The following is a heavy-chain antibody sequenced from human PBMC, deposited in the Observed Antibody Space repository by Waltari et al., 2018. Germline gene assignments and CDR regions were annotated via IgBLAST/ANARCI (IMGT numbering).Heavy chain of an antibody. CDR2: IYHSGST. CDR3: ARPSSGWFDP. J-gene: IGHJ5*02. CDR1: GYSLCSGYY. Sequence: VQLEDSSPGVEKPSETLCLTFAVSGYSLCSGYYWGWIRQPPGKGLEWIGSIYHSGSTYYNPSRKSRVTISVDTSKNQFSLKLSSVTAADTAVYYCARPSSGWFDPWGQGTLVTVSS. D-gene: IGHD3-10*01. V-gene: IGHV4-38-2*01.